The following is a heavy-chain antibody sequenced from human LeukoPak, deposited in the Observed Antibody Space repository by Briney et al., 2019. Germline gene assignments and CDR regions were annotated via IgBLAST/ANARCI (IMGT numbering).Heavy chain of an antibody. J-gene: IGHJ6*03. D-gene: IGHD4-17*01. CDR3: ARISLTTGSYYYYYMDV. CDR2: INWNGGST. Sequence: GGSLRLSCAASGFTFDDYGMSWVRQAPGKGLEWVSGINWNGGSTGYADSVKGRFTISRDNAKNSLYLQMNSLRAEDTALYYCARISLTTGSYYYYYMDVWGKGTTVTVSS. V-gene: IGHV3-20*04. CDR1: GFTFDDYG.